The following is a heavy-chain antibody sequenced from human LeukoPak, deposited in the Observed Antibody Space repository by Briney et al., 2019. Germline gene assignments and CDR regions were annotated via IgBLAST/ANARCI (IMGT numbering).Heavy chain of an antibody. Sequence: EASVKVSCKASGYTFTGYYMHWVRQAPGQGLEWMGWINPNSGGTNYAQKFQGRVTMTRDTSISTAYMELSRLRSDDTAVYYCARDGTYYDFWSGPYSTTYYYYYMDVWGKGTTVTVSS. J-gene: IGHJ6*03. CDR2: INPNSGGT. CDR3: ARDGTYYDFWSGPYSTTYYYYYMDV. V-gene: IGHV1-2*02. D-gene: IGHD3-3*01. CDR1: GYTFTGYY.